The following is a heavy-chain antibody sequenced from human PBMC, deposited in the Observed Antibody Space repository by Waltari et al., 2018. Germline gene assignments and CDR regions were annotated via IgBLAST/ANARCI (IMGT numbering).Heavy chain of an antibody. Sequence: QVQVVQSGPEVKKPGASVKVSCQISGDRFTAHFIQWVRQAPGQRPEWMGMRNPDCGSIKYAARFQGSVTMTRDTSVNTSYMELRRLTSDDTAVYYCAREGVTGTASAFDKWGHGTMVIVSS. CDR3: AREGVTGTASAFDK. CDR2: RNPDCGSI. J-gene: IGHJ3*02. V-gene: IGHV1-2*02. D-gene: IGHD1-7*01. CDR1: GDRFTAHF.